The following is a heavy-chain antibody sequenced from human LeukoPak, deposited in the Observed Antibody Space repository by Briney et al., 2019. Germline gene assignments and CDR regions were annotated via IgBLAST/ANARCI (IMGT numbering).Heavy chain of an antibody. V-gene: IGHV1-69*13. CDR2: IIPIFGTA. Sequence: ASVKVSCKASGYTFTSYYMHWVRQAPRQGLEWMGGIIPIFGTASYAQKFQGRVTITADESTSTAYMELSSLRSEDTAVYYCARAPIGGTIVGEFDYWGQGTLVTVSS. CDR3: ARAPIGGTIVGEFDY. D-gene: IGHD1-26*01. J-gene: IGHJ4*02. CDR1: GYTFTSYY.